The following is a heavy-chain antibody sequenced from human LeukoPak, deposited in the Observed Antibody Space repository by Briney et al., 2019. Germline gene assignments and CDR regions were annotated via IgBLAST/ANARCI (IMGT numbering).Heavy chain of an antibody. Sequence: GGSLRLSCAASGFTFSSYWMHWVRQAPGKGLVWVSRINSDGSSTSYADSVKGRFTISRDNAKNTLYLQMYSLRAEDTAVYYCARDRSELRYFDSWDAFDIWGQGTMVTVSS. D-gene: IGHD3-9*01. J-gene: IGHJ3*02. V-gene: IGHV3-74*01. CDR2: INSDGSST. CDR3: ARDRSELRYFDSWDAFDI. CDR1: GFTFSSYW.